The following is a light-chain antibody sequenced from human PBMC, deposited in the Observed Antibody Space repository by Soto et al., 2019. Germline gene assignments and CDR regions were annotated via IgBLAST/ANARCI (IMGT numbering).Light chain of an antibody. CDR2: EVS. Sequence: QPALTQPPSASGSPGQSVTISCTGTSSDVGGYNFVSWYQQHPGKAPKLMIYEVSKRPSGVPDRFSGSKSGNTASLTVSGLQAEDEADYYCSSYAGGNNLVFGGGTKVTVL. CDR3: SSYAGGNNLV. J-gene: IGLJ2*01. CDR1: SSDVGGYNF. V-gene: IGLV2-8*01.